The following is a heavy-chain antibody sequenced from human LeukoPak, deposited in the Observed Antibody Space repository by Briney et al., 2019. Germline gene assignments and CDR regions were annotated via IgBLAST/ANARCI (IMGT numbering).Heavy chain of an antibody. CDR1: GGSISSYY. D-gene: IGHD2-2*01. Sequence: SETLSLTCTVSGGSISSYYWSWIRQPPGKGLEWIGYIYYSGSTNYNPSLKSRVTISVDTSKNQFSLKLSSVTAADTAVYYCATARTSCSSSTCGMAFDIWGQGTMVTVSS. CDR2: IYYSGST. V-gene: IGHV4-59*01. J-gene: IGHJ3*02. CDR3: ATARTSCSSSTCGMAFDI.